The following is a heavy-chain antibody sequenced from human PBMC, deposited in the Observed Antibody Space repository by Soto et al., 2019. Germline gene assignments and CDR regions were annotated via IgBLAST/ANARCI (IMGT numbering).Heavy chain of an antibody. J-gene: IGHJ4*02. Sequence: GGSLILSCAASGFTFSSYGMHWVRQGPGKGLEWVAMISYDGSDKYYADSVKGRFTISRDNSKNTLFLQMNALTGEDTALYYCAKDNPAVDYWGQGALVTVSS. CDR3: AKDNPAVDY. V-gene: IGHV3-30*18. CDR2: ISYDGSDK. CDR1: GFTFSSYG.